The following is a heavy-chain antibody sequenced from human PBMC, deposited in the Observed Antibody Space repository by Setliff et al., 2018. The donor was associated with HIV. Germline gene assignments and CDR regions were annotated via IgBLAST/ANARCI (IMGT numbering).Heavy chain of an antibody. V-gene: IGHV3-21*03. CDR2: ISSSSTYI. CDR3: TTRASRDGYNFLY. J-gene: IGHJ4*02. CDR1: GFTFSGYS. D-gene: IGHD5-12*01. Sequence: GGSLRLSCAASGFTFSGYSLNWVRQAPGKGLEWVSSISSSSTYIYYADSVQGRFIISRDDSQNTVHLYMNSLKSDDTGLYYCTTRASRDGYNFLYWGQGALVTVSS.